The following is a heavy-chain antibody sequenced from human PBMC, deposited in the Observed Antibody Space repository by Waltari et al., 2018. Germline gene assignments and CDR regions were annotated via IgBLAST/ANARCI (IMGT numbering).Heavy chain of an antibody. V-gene: IGHV3-33*01. D-gene: IGHD2-2*01. CDR1: GFTFSSYG. CDR3: ARDQGVVPAASLDY. CDR2: IWYDGSNN. Sequence: QVQLVESGGGVVQPGRSLRLSCAASGFTFSSYGMHWVRQAPGKGLEWVAVIWYDGSNNDYADAVKGRFTISRDNSNNTLYLQMNSLRAEDTAVYYCARDQGVVPAASLDYWDQGTLVTVSS. J-gene: IGHJ4*02.